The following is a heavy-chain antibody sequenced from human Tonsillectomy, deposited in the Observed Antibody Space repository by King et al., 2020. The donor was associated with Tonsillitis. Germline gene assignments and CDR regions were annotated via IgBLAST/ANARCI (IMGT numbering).Heavy chain of an antibody. Sequence: VQLVESGGGLVKPGGSLRLSCAASGFTFSSSSMNWVRQAPGKGLEWVSSISSSSSYIYYAESVKGRCTISRDNAKNSLYLQMNSLRAEDTAVYYCARDGTERSGNWFDPWGQGTLVTVSS. CDR2: ISSSSSYI. D-gene: IGHD1-1*01. CDR3: ARDGTERSGNWFDP. V-gene: IGHV3-21*01. CDR1: GFTFSSSS. J-gene: IGHJ5*02.